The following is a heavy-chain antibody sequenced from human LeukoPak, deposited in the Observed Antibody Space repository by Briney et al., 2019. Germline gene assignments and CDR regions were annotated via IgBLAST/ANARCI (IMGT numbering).Heavy chain of an antibody. J-gene: IGHJ4*02. D-gene: IGHD4-17*01. CDR2: IIPIFGTA. V-gene: IGHV1-69*13. CDR1: GYTFSSYA. CDR3: ANGDYAGGFDY. Sequence: SVKVSCKASGYTFSSYAISWVRQAPGQGLEWMGGIIPIFGTANYAQKFQGRVTITANESTSTAYMELSSLRSEDTAVYYCANGDYAGGFDYWGQGTLVTVSS.